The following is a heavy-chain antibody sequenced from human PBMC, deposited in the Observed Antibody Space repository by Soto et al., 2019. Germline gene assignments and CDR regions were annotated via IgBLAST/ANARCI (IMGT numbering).Heavy chain of an antibody. V-gene: IGHV5-51*01. CDR3: ARRLGYGDPVWDGMDV. Sequence: PGESLKISCKGSGYSFTSYWIVWVRQMPGKGLEWMGIIYPGDSDTRYSPSFQGQVTISADKSISTAYLQWSSLKASDTAMYYCARRLGYGDPVWDGMDVWGQGTTVNVSS. J-gene: IGHJ6*02. CDR2: IYPGDSDT. D-gene: IGHD4-17*01. CDR1: GYSFTSYW.